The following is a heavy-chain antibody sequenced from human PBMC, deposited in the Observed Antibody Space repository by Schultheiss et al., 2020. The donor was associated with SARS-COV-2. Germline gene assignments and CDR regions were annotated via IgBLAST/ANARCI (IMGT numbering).Heavy chain of an antibody. CDR3: ARKGCGFQAGGEYYYYYMDV. V-gene: IGHV4-39*01. CDR1: GGSISSSSYY. CDR2: IYYSGST. D-gene: IGHD3-16*01. Sequence: SETLSLTCTVSGGSISSSSYYWGWIRQPPGKGLEWIGSIYYSGSTYYNPSLKSRVTISVDTSKNQFSLKLSSVTAADTAVYYCARKGCGFQAGGEYYYYYMDVWGKGTTVTVSS. J-gene: IGHJ6*03.